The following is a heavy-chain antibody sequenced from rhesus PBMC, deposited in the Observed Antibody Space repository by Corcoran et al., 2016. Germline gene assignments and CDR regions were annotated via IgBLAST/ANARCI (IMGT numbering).Heavy chain of an antibody. CDR1: GGSISGGYG. V-gene: IGHV4S7*01. CDR2: IYSSSGNT. J-gene: IGHJ4*01. D-gene: IGHD3-3*01. CDR3: ARDYNIWTGYIGAHFDY. Sequence: QVQLQESGPGLLKPSETLSLTCAVSGGSISGGYGWGWIRQPPGKGLEWIGSIYSSSGNTYYNPALKSRVTISTDTSKSQFSLKLSSVTAADTAVYYCARDYNIWTGYIGAHFDYWGQGVLVTVSS.